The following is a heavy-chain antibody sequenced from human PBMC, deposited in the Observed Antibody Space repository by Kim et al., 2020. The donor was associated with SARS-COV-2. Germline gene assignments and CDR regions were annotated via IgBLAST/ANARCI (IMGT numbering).Heavy chain of an antibody. D-gene: IGHD3-9*01. CDR3: AREDWAKEWFDP. Sequence: DYAVSVKSRITINPDTSKNQFSLQLNSVTPEDTAVYSCAREDWAKEWFDPWGQGTLVTVSS. V-gene: IGHV6-1*01. J-gene: IGHJ5*02.